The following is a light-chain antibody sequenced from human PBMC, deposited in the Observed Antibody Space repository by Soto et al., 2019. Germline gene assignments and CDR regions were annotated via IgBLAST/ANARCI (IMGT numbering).Light chain of an antibody. Sequence: QSVLTQPASVSGSPGQSISISCTGTSSDVGGYDYVSWYQQHPGKAPKLIIYEVSHRPSGVSNRFSGSKSGDTASLTISGLQADDETDYYCSSYRTTNTYVFGNGTKVTV. CDR1: SSDVGGYDY. CDR3: SSYRTTNTYV. J-gene: IGLJ1*01. V-gene: IGLV2-14*01. CDR2: EVS.